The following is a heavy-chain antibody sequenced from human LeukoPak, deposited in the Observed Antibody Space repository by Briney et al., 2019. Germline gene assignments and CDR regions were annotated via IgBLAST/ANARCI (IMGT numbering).Heavy chain of an antibody. CDR3: ARVYGDYDNWLDP. CDR2: IYTGGSS. V-gene: IGHV4-61*02. Sequence: SETLSLTCTVSGGSISSGSYYWSWIRQPAGKGLEWIGRIYTGGSSNYNAPLKSRVTISVDRSKNQISLKLTSVTAADTAVYCCARVYGDYDNWLDPWGQGTLVTVSS. CDR1: GGSISSGSYY. J-gene: IGHJ5*02. D-gene: IGHD4-17*01.